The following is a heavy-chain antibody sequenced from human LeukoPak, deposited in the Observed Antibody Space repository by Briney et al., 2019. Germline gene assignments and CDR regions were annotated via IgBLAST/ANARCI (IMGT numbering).Heavy chain of an antibody. D-gene: IGHD5-12*01. CDR1: GFAFSAYS. V-gene: IGHV3-21*01. CDR2: VSRSSRFI. J-gene: IGHJ4*02. CDR3: ARVSDAFDYFFDS. Sequence: GGSLRLSCAASGFAFSAYSMNWVRQAPGKGLEWVSSVSRSSRFIFYADSVQGRFTIPRDDAKDSLFLQMNSLRAEDTAVYYCARVSDAFDYFFDSWGQGTLVTVSS.